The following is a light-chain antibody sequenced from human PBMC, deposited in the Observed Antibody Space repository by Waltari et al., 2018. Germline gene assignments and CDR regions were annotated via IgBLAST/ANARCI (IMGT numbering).Light chain of an antibody. J-gene: IGLJ3*02. V-gene: IGLV2-14*01. CDR2: AVS. CDR3: SSWTTTNTWV. CDR1: YSDVGGSKY. Sequence: QSALTQPASVSGSPGPSITISCTGTYSDVGGSKYVSWHQQHPGKVPKLMVFAVSERPSGISNRFSGSKSGNTASLTISGLQAEDEADYYCSSWTTTNTWVFGGGTRLTVL.